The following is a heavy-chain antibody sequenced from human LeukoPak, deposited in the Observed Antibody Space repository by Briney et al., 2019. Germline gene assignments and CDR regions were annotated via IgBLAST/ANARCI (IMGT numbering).Heavy chain of an antibody. CDR2: IIPIFGTA. Sequence: ASVKVSCKASGGTFSSYAISWVRQAPGQGLEWMGRIIPIFGTANYAQKFQGRVTNTTDESTSTAYMELSSLRSEATAVYYCATGSXXXLYXXXXWXQGTLVTVSS. D-gene: IGHD3-10*01. CDR3: ATGSXXXLYXXXX. J-gene: IGHJ4*02. CDR1: GGTFSSYA. V-gene: IGHV1-69*05.